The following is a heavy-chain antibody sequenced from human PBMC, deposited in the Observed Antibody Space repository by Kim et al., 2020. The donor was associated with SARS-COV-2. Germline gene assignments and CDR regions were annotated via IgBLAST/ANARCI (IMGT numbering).Heavy chain of an antibody. D-gene: IGHD5-12*01. CDR1: GYSFTSYW. J-gene: IGHJ6*03. CDR2: IYPGDSDT. Sequence: GASLKISCKGSGYSFTSYWIGWVRQMPGKGLEWMGIIYPGDSDTRYSPSFQGQVTISADKSISTAYLQWSSLKASDTAMYYCARHIALSSGYDTYPYYYYYYMDVWGKGTTVTVSS. CDR3: ARHIALSSGYDTYPYYYYYYMDV. V-gene: IGHV5-51*01.